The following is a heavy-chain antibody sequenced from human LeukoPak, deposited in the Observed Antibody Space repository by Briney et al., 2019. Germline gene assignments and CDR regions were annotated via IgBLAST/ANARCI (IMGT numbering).Heavy chain of an antibody. CDR1: GYTFTGYY. V-gene: IGHV1-2*02. Sequence: ASVKVSCKASGYTFTGYYMHWVRQAPGQGLEWMGWINPNSGGTNYAQKFQGRVTMTRDTSISTAYMELSRLRSEDTAVYYCARAPGDGDYVGAFDIWGQGTMVTVSS. D-gene: IGHD4-17*01. CDR3: ARAPGDGDYVGAFDI. J-gene: IGHJ3*02. CDR2: INPNSGGT.